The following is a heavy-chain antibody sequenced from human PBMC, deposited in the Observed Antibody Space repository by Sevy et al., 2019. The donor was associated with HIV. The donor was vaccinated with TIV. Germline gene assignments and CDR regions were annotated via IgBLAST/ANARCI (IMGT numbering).Heavy chain of an antibody. Sequence: GGSLRLSCAASGFTFSSYGMHWVRQAPGKGLEWVAVISYDGRNNKYNADSVKGRFTISRDNSKNTLYLQMNSLRAEDTAIYYCARDRGEILSSAFDYWGQGTLVTVSS. D-gene: IGHD3-16*01. CDR1: GFTFSSYG. J-gene: IGHJ4*02. CDR2: ISYDGRNNK. CDR3: ARDRGEILSSAFDY. V-gene: IGHV3-30*03.